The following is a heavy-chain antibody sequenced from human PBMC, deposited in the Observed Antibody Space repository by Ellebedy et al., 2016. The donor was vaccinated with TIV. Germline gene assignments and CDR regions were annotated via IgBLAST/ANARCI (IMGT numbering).Heavy chain of an antibody. CDR3: ARDLGITMAPYYFDY. V-gene: IGHV1-18*01. D-gene: IGHD6-19*01. CDR1: GYTFITHG. J-gene: IGHJ4*02. CDR2: ISAYNGNT. Sequence: ASVKVSXKASGYTFITHGISWLRQAPGQGLEWTGWISAYNGNTKYAQKFHDRVTMTTDTSTSTAYMELRRLRSDDTAVYYCARDLGITMAPYYFDYWGQGTLVTVSS.